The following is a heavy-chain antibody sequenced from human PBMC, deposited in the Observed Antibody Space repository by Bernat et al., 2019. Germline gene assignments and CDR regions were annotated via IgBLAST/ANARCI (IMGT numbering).Heavy chain of an antibody. Sequence: QVTLKESGPVLVKPTETLTLTCTVSGFSLSNARMGVSWIRQPPGKALEWLAHIFSNDEKSYSTSLKSRLTISKDTSKSQVVLTMTNMDPVDTATYYCARTRWVDDILTGPDPFSLYWFDPWGQGTLVTVSS. V-gene: IGHV2-26*01. CDR1: GFSLSNARMG. CDR2: IFSNDEK. D-gene: IGHD3-9*01. CDR3: ARTRWVDDILTGPDPFSLYWFDP. J-gene: IGHJ5*02.